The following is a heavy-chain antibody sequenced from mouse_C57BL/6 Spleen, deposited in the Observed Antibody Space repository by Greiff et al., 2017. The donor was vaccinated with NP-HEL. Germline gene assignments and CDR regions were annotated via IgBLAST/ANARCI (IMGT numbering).Heavy chain of an antibody. CDR1: GYTFTSYW. CDR3: ATLTTVVAMDY. J-gene: IGHJ4*01. D-gene: IGHD1-1*01. Sequence: QVQLKQPGAELVKPGASVKLSCKASGYTFTSYWMHWVKQRPGQGLEWIGMIHPNSGSTNYNEKFKSKATLTVDKSSSTAYMQLSSLTSEDSAVYYCATLTTVVAMDYWGQGTSVTVSS. CDR2: IHPNSGST. V-gene: IGHV1-64*01.